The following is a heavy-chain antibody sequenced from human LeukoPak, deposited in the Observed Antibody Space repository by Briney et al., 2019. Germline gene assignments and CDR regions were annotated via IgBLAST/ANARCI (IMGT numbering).Heavy chain of an antibody. V-gene: IGHV1-8*03. Sequence: ASVKVSCKASGYTFTSYDINWVRQAIGQGLEWMGWMNPNSGNTGYAQKFQGRVTITRNTSISTAYMELSSLRSEDTAVYYCARGGGYQLPLDYWGQGTLVTVSS. CDR2: MNPNSGNT. D-gene: IGHD2-2*01. CDR1: GYTFTSYD. J-gene: IGHJ4*02. CDR3: ARGGGYQLPLDY.